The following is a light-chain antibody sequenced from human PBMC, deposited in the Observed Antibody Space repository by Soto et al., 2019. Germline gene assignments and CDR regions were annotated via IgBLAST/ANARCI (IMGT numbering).Light chain of an antibody. Sequence: EIVLTQSPGTLSLSPGERATLSCRASQSVSSSYLAWYKQKPGQAPRLLIYGASSRATGIPDRFSGSGSGTDFTLTISRLEPGDFAVYYCQQYNSSPSTFGGGTTVEIK. J-gene: IGKJ4*01. CDR1: QSVSSSY. CDR3: QQYNSSPST. V-gene: IGKV3-20*01. CDR2: GAS.